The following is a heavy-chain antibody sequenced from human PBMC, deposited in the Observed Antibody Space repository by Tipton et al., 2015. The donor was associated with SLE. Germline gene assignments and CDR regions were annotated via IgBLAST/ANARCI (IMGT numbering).Heavy chain of an antibody. CDR3: ARDPAARRGMDV. D-gene: IGHD6-6*01. V-gene: IGHV4-31*03. CDR1: GGSISSGGYY. J-gene: IGHJ6*02. CDR2: IYYSGST. Sequence: TLSLTCTVSGGSISSGGYYWSWTRQHPGKGLEWIGYIYYSGSTYYNPSLKSRVTISVDTSKNQFSLMLSSVTAADTAVYYCARDPAARRGMDVWGQGTTVTVSS.